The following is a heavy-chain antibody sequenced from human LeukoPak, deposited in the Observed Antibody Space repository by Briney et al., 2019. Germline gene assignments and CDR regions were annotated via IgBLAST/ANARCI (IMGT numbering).Heavy chain of an antibody. D-gene: IGHD5-24*01. Sequence: GGSLRLSCAASGFTFSSYGMHWVRQAPGKGLEWVAVIWYDGSNKYYADSVKGRFTISRDNSKNTLYLQMNSLRAEDTAVYYCAKGRLQQPTDAFDIWGQGTMVTASS. V-gene: IGHV3-33*06. CDR1: GFTFSSYG. CDR3: AKGRLQQPTDAFDI. J-gene: IGHJ3*02. CDR2: IWYDGSNK.